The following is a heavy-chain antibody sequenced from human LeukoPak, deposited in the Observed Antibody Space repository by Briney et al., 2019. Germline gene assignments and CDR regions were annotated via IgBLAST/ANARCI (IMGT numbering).Heavy chain of an antibody. CDR2: INTDGSST. CDR1: GFTFSSYW. Sequence: GGSLRLSCAASGFTFSSYWMHWVRQAPGKGPVWVSRINTDGSSTSYADSVKGRFTISRDNAKNTLYLQMNSLRAEDTAVYYCARDRSWIVGAFDYWGQGTLVTVSS. J-gene: IGHJ4*02. V-gene: IGHV3-74*01. D-gene: IGHD1-26*01. CDR3: ARDRSWIVGAFDY.